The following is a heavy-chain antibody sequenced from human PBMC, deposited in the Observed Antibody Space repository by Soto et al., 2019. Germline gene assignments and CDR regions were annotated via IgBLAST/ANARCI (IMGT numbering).Heavy chain of an antibody. CDR1: GGTFSSYT. Sequence: QVQLVQSGAEVKRPGSSVTVSCRASGGTFSSYTISWVRQAPGQGLESVGRIIPILGTAYYAPMFKDRVTXXXXXXXXXXXXXXXXXXXXXXXXXXXXXLGDADENWFDPWGQGTLVIVSS. J-gene: IGHJ5*02. CDR3: XXLGDADENWFDP. CDR2: IIPILGTA. D-gene: IGHD3-16*01. V-gene: IGHV1-69*08.